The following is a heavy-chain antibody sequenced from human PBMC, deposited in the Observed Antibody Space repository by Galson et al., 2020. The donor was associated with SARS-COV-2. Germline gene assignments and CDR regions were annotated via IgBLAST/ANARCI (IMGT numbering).Heavy chain of an antibody. Sequence: ALHGESLKISCAASGFPFSVYWMYWVRQAPGKGPLWVSRTSRDGSDTIHADSVKGRFTVSRDNAKNTLSLEMNSLTAEDTAVYYCARDSGRPDSFDMWDQGTMVTDSS. D-gene: IGHD1-26*01. CDR2: TSRDGSDT. V-gene: IGHV3-74*01. CDR1: GFPFSVYW. CDR3: ARDSGRPDSFDM. J-gene: IGHJ3*02.